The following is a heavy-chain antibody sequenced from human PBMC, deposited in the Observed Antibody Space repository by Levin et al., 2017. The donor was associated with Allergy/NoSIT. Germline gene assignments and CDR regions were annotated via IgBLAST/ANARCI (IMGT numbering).Heavy chain of an antibody. J-gene: IGHJ4*02. CDR3: TRDPQLLYGLPRNSFDY. CDR1: GFTFGDYA. D-gene: IGHD2-2*02. Sequence: QLGESLKISCTASGFTFGDYAMSWFRQAPGKGLEWVGFIRSKAYGGTTEYAASVKGRFTISRDDSKSIAYLQMNSLKTEDTAVYYCTRDPQLLYGLPRNSFDYWGQGTLVTVSS. V-gene: IGHV3-49*03. CDR2: IRSKAYGGTT.